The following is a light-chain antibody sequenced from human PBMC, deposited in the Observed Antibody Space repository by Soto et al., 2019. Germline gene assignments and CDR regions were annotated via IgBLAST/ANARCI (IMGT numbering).Light chain of an antibody. CDR1: HDVSRN. V-gene: IGKV1-33*01. J-gene: IGKJ4*01. CDR2: DAS. Sequence: DIQMTQSPSSLSASVGDRVTIACQSSHDVSRNLNWLQQKPGEAPKLLIYDASNLERGVPSSVCGSGSGTDFTLITSRLQPGDVATYYCQRYGSMVCFGGGT. CDR3: QRYGSMVC.